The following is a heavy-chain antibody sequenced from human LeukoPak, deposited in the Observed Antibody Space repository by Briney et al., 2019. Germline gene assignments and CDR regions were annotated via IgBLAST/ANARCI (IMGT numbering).Heavy chain of an antibody. CDR3: ARHGIVVVPAASSSYYYYYMDV. J-gene: IGHJ6*03. CDR2: IYSGDSDT. D-gene: IGHD2-2*01. Sequence: GESLKISCKGFGYSFTSYWIGWVRQVPGKGLGWIGIIYSGDSDTRYSPSFQGQVTISADKSISTTYLQSSSLKASDTAMYYCARHGIVVVPAASSSYYYYYMDVWGKGTPVTVSS. V-gene: IGHV5-51*01. CDR1: GYSFTSYW.